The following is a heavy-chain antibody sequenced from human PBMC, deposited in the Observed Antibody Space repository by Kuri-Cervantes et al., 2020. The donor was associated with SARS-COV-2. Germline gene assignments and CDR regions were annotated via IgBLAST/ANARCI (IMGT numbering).Heavy chain of an antibody. CDR3: TTLLNWFDP. Sequence: GGSLRLSCEASGFTFSSSAIHWVRQASGKGLEWVGRIRSKANNFATAYAAPVKGRLTISRDDSKNTTYLQMNSLKAEDTAVYYCTTLLNWFDPWGQGILVTVSS. CDR1: GFTFSSSA. CDR2: IRSKANNFAT. D-gene: IGHD1-26*01. V-gene: IGHV3-73*01. J-gene: IGHJ5*02.